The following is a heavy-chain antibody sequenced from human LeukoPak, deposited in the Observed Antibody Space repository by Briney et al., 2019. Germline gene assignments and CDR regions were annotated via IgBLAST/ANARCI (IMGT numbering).Heavy chain of an antibody. CDR2: ITVYDGHT. J-gene: IGHJ4*02. CDR3: AREAGRGGTYSRPDY. D-gene: IGHD2-15*01. CDR1: GYIFFNYG. Sequence: ASVKVSCKASGYIFFNYGVTWVRQAPGQGLEWVGWITVYDGHTKYAQSLQDRVTMTTDTSTHTAYMELKDLRSDDTAVYFYAREAGRGGTYSRPDYWGQGTLVTVSS. V-gene: IGHV1-18*01.